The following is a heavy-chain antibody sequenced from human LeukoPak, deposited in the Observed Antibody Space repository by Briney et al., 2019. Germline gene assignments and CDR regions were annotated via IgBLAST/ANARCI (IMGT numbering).Heavy chain of an antibody. CDR1: GGSISSYY. CDR3: ARHRGPYSSGSYFFDY. J-gene: IGHJ4*02. Sequence: SETLSLTCTVSGGSISSYYWSWSRQPPGKGLDWIGYIYYSGSGSTNYNPSLKSRVTISVDTAKNQFSLRLSSVTAADTAVYYCARHRGPYSSGSYFFDYRGQGTLVTVSS. CDR2: IYYSGSGST. D-gene: IGHD6-19*01. V-gene: IGHV4-59*08.